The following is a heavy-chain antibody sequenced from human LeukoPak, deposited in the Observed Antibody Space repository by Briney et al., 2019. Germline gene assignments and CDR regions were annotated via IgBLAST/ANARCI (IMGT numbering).Heavy chain of an antibody. CDR1: GGSFSGYY. CDR2: IYHSGST. D-gene: IGHD2-2*01. Sequence: SETLSLTCAVYGGSFSGYYWSWIRQPPGKGLEWIGEIYHSGSTNYNPSLKSRVTISVDKSKNQFSLKLSSVTAADTAVYYCARPADIVVVPAAIHNYFDYWGQGTLVTVSS. V-gene: IGHV4-34*01. J-gene: IGHJ4*02. CDR3: ARPADIVVVPAAIHNYFDY.